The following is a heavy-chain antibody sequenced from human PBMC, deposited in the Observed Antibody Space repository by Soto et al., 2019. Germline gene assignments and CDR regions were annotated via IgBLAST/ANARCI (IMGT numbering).Heavy chain of an antibody. D-gene: IGHD5-18*01. Sequence: GESLKISCKGSGYSFTSYWIGWVRQMPGKGLEWMGIIYPGDFDTRYSPSFQGHVTMSVDKSINTAYLQWSSLETSDTAMYYCARLLGYSYGHQEFFDYWGQGTPVTVSS. CDR1: GYSFTSYW. CDR3: ARLLGYSYGHQEFFDY. V-gene: IGHV5-51*01. CDR2: IYPGDFDT. J-gene: IGHJ4*02.